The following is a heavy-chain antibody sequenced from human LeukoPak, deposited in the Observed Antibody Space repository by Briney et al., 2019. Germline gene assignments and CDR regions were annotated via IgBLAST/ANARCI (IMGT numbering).Heavy chain of an antibody. D-gene: IGHD3-3*01. V-gene: IGHV1-18*01. CDR3: ARGEGIFFDY. J-gene: IGHJ4*02. Sequence: ASVKVSCKASGYTFTNFAISWVRQAPGQGLEWMGWVSAYNGNTNYAQKFQGRVSMTTDTSTSTACMDLRSLRSDDTAVYYCARGEGIFFDYWGQGTLVTVSS. CDR1: GYTFTNFA. CDR2: VSAYNGNT.